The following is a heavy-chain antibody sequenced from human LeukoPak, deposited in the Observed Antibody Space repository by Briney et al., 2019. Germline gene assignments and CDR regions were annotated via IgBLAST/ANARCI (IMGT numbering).Heavy chain of an antibody. CDR2: INTSGST. CDR1: GGSISSGSYF. V-gene: IGHV4-61*02. D-gene: IGHD6-13*01. Sequence: SETLSLTCTVSGGSISSGSYFWTWIRQPAGKGLEWIGRINTSGSTNYNPSLKSRVTISVDTSKNQFSLKLSSVTAADTAVFYCAREGYTSSWYSGYYYFDYWGQGTLVTVSS. J-gene: IGHJ4*02. CDR3: AREGYTSSWYSGYYYFDY.